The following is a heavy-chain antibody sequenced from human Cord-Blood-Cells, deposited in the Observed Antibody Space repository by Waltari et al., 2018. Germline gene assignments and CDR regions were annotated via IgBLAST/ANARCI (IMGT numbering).Heavy chain of an antibody. CDR2: IYYSGST. J-gene: IGHJ3*02. CDR1: GGSISSYY. V-gene: IGHV4-59*01. D-gene: IGHD6-13*01. CDR3: ARVGSSSSGRKNAFDI. Sequence: QVQLQESGPGLVKPSETLSLTCTVSGGSISSYYWSWIRQPPGKGLEWIGYIYYSGSTNYHPSLKSRVTISVDTSKNQFSLKLSSVTAADTAVYYCARVGSSSSGRKNAFDIWGQGTMVTVSS.